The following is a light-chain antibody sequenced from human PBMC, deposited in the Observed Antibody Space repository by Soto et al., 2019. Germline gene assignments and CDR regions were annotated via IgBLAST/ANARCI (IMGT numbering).Light chain of an antibody. J-gene: IGKJ4*01. V-gene: IGKV3-11*01. Sequence: EIVLTQSPGSLSLSPGEGATLSCRASQTVGYYLAWYQHKPGQAPRLLMSDASNRAIGVPARFSGSVSGTDFTRTISSLEPEDFAVYYCQVRTSWPPGITFGGGTRVEIK. CDR3: QVRTSWPPGIT. CDR1: QTVGYY. CDR2: DAS.